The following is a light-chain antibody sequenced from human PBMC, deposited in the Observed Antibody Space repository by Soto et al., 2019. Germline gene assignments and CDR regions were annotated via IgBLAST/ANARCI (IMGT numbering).Light chain of an antibody. Sequence: EIVLTQSPATLSLSPGERPTLSCRASQSISNSLAWYQQEPGQAPXXLXXDASNRATGIPARFSGSGSGTDFTLTISSLEPEDSAVYYCQQRGEWPPGATFGQGTRLEIK. J-gene: IGKJ5*01. CDR2: DAS. CDR3: QQRGEWPPGAT. V-gene: IGKV3-11*01. CDR1: QSISNS.